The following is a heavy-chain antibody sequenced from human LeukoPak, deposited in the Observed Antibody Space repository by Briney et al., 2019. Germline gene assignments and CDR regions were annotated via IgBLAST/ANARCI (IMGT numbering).Heavy chain of an antibody. V-gene: IGHV3-9*01. Sequence: PGGSLRLSCAASGFTFDAYAMHWVRQAPGKGLEWVSGISWNSGSIGYADSVKGRFTISRDNAKNSLYLQMNSLRAEDTALYYCAKDRGGYYSWPSEGFDYWGQGTLVTVSS. CDR3: AKDRGGYYSWPSEGFDY. D-gene: IGHD3-22*01. CDR1: GFTFDAYA. J-gene: IGHJ4*02. CDR2: ISWNSGSI.